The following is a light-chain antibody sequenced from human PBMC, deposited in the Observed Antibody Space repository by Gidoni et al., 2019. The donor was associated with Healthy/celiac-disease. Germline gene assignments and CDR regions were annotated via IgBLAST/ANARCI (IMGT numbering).Light chain of an antibody. CDR3: QQCYRSPLT. Sequence: DIVMTQYPVSLAVSLGERATINCKSSQRVLYRSNNKYYLGWYQQKPGQPPRVLIYWASTRESGVPDRCSCGASGTDFNLTISSLQAEDVAVYYCQQCYRSPLTFGGGTKVEIK. CDR1: QRVLYRSNNKYY. V-gene: IGKV4-1*01. CDR2: WAS. J-gene: IGKJ4*01.